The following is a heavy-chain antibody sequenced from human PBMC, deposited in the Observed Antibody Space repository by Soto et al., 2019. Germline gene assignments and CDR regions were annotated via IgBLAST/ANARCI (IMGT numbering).Heavy chain of an antibody. V-gene: IGHV4-31*03. CDR3: TTYYYGSGSFPAYYYYYMDV. Sequence: QVQLQESGPGLVKPSQTLSLTCTVSGGSISSGGYYWSWIRQHPGKGLEWIGYIYYSGSTYYNPSLKSRVTISVDTSKNQFSPKLSSVTAADTAVYYCTTYYYGSGSFPAYYYYYMDVWGKGTTVTVSS. CDR1: GGSISSGGYY. J-gene: IGHJ6*03. D-gene: IGHD3-10*01. CDR2: IYYSGST.